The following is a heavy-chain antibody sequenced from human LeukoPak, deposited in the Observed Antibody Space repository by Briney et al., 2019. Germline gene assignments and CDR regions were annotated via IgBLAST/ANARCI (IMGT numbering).Heavy chain of an antibody. V-gene: IGHV1-46*01. J-gene: IGHJ5*02. D-gene: IGHD2-15*01. CDR3: ARAICSGGSCYPGEDWFDP. CDR1: GYTFTSYY. CDR2: INPSGGST. Sequence: ASVKVSCKASGYTFTSYYMHWVRQAPGQGLEWMGIINPSGGSTSYAQKFQGRVTMTRDTSTSTVYMELSSLRSEDTAVYYCARAICSGGSCYPGEDWFDPWGQGTLVTVSS.